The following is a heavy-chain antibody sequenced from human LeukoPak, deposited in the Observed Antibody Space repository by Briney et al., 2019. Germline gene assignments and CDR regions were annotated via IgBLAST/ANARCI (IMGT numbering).Heavy chain of an antibody. Sequence: SETLSLTCAVYGGSFSGYYWSWIRQPPGKGLEWIGEINHSGSTNYNPSLKSRVTISVDTSKNQFSLKLSSVTAADTAVYYCARDHDYYDNFDPWGQGTLATVSS. CDR3: ARDHDYYDNFDP. CDR1: GGSFSGYY. J-gene: IGHJ5*02. D-gene: IGHD3-22*01. V-gene: IGHV4-34*01. CDR2: INHSGST.